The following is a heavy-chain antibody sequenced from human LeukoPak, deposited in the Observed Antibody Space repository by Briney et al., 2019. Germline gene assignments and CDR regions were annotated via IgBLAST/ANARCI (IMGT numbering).Heavy chain of an antibody. CDR2: ISGSGGST. Sequence: PGGSLRLSCAASGFTFSSYAMSWVRQAPGKGLEWVSAISGSGGSTYYAGSVKGRFTISRDNSKNTLYLQMNSLRAEDTAVYYCAKPDSSSWYPEYFQHWGQGTLVTVSS. V-gene: IGHV3-23*01. CDR3: AKPDSSSWYPEYFQH. D-gene: IGHD6-13*01. CDR1: GFTFSSYA. J-gene: IGHJ1*01.